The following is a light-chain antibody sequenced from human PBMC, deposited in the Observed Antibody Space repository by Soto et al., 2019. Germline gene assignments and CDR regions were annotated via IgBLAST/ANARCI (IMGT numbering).Light chain of an antibody. CDR2: DVY. CDR1: SSDVGGYNS. CDR3: ASYTSANTRL. J-gene: IGLJ1*01. V-gene: IGLV2-14*03. Sequence: QSVLTQPASVSGSPGQSITISCAGNSSDVGGYNSVSWYQQYPGKAPKVLIYDVYNRPSGVSNRFSGSKSGNTASLTISGLQAEDEADYYCASYTSANTRLFGTGTKVTVL.